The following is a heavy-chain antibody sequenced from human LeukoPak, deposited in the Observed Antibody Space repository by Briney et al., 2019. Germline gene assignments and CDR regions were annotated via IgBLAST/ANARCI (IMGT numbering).Heavy chain of an antibody. CDR1: GFTFSDYY. Sequence: GGSLSLSCAASGFTFSDYYMNWIRQAPGKGLEWISYISNSGTTIHYEDSVKGRFTISRDNAKNSLFLQMNSLRAEDTALYYCARVKGSYSNEYRGQGTLVTVSS. CDR2: ISNSGTTI. CDR3: ARVKGSYSNEY. J-gene: IGHJ4*02. D-gene: IGHD6-13*01. V-gene: IGHV3-11*01.